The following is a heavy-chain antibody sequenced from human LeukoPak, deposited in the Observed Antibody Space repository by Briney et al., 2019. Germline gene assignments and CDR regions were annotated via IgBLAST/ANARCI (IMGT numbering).Heavy chain of an antibody. J-gene: IGHJ2*01. V-gene: IGHV4-31*03. CDR2: IYYSGST. CDR3: ARSSSWYHWYFDL. CDR1: GGSISSGGYY. D-gene: IGHD6-13*01. Sequence: PSQTLSLACTVSGGSISSGGYYWSWIRQHPGKGLEWIGYIYYSGSTYYNPSLKSRVTISVDTSKNQFSLKLSSVTAADTAVYYCARSSSWYHWYFDLWGRGTLVTVSS.